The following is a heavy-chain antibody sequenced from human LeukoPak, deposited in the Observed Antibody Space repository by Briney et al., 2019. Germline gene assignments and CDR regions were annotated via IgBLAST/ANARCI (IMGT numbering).Heavy chain of an antibody. CDR3: ARGAEAAAYYYYYMDV. CDR1: GFTFSDYS. CDR2: ISSTSTYI. D-gene: IGHD2-2*01. Sequence: GGSLRLSCAASGFTFSDYSMNWVRQAPGKGLDWVSSISSTSTYILYADSVKDRFTISRDNAKDSLYLQMNSLRAEDTAVYYCARGAEAAAYYYYYMDVWGKGTTVTVSS. V-gene: IGHV3-21*01. J-gene: IGHJ6*03.